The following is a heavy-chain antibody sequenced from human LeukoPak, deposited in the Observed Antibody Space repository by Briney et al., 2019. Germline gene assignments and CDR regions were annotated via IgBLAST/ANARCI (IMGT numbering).Heavy chain of an antibody. CDR1: GGSISNTLYY. Sequence: SETLSLTCTVSGGSISNTLYYWAWIRQPPGKGLESIGSIYYSRSTYYSPSLKSRVTISVDTSKNQFSLKLTSVTAADTAVYYRARRKGFGEGYFDSWGQGTLVTVSS. CDR3: ARRKGFGEGYFDS. CDR2: IYYSRST. D-gene: IGHD3-10*01. V-gene: IGHV4-39*01. J-gene: IGHJ4*02.